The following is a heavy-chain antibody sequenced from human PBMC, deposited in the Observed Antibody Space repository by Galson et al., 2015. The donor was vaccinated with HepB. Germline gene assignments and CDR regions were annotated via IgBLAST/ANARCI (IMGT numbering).Heavy chain of an antibody. CDR1: GYTFTSYY. J-gene: IGHJ6*02. D-gene: IGHD4-23*01. Sequence: SVKVSCTASGYTFTSYYMHWVRQAPGQGLEWMGIINPSGGSTSYAQKFQGRVTMTRDTSTSTVYMELSSLRSEDTAVYYCAIRAGGNSEQNYYYGMDVWGQGTTVTVSS. CDR3: AIRAGGNSEQNYYYGMDV. CDR2: INPSGGST. V-gene: IGHV1-46*01.